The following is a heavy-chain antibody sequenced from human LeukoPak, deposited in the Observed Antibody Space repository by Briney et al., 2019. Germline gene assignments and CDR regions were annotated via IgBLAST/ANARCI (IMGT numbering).Heavy chain of an antibody. D-gene: IGHD3-3*01. V-gene: IGHV4-30-4*01. CDR3: ARVIPSAYYDFWSGYPRRPRNNWFDP. Sequence: SETLSLTCAVYGGSFSGYYWSWIRQPPGKGLEWIGYIYYSGSTYYNPSLKSRVTISVDTSKNQFSLKLSSVTAADTAVYYCARVIPSAYYDFWSGYPRRPRNNWFDPWGQGTLVTVSS. CDR1: GGSFSGYY. J-gene: IGHJ5*02. CDR2: IYYSGST.